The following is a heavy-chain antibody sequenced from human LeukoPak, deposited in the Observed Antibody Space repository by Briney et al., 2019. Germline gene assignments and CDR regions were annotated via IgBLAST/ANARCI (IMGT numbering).Heavy chain of an antibody. Sequence: GSPRLSCAASGFPFSSYGMHWVRQAPGKGLEWVAFIRYDGSNKYYADSVKGRFTISRDNSKNTLYLQMNSLRAEDTAVYYCARWDGRGNGYWGQGTLVTVSS. CDR3: ARWDGRGNGY. J-gene: IGHJ4*02. CDR2: IRYDGSNK. V-gene: IGHV3-30*02. D-gene: IGHD1-26*01. CDR1: GFPFSSYG.